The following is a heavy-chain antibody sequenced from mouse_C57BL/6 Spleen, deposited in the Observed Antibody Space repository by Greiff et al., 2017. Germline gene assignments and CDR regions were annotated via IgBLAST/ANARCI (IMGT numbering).Heavy chain of an antibody. CDR1: GFTFSSYA. V-gene: IGHV5-9-1*02. CDR2: ISSGGDYI. D-gene: IGHD1-1*01. Sequence: EVKLVESGEGLVKPGGSLKLSCAASGFTFSSYAMSWVRQTPEKRLEWVAYISSGGDYIYYADTVKGRFTISRDNARNTLYLQMSSLKSEDTAMYYCTRDSTVKGGMDYWGQGTSVTVSS. CDR3: TRDSTVKGGMDY. J-gene: IGHJ4*01.